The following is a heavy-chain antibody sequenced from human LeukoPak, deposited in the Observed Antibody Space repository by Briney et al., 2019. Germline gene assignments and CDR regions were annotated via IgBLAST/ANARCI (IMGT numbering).Heavy chain of an antibody. D-gene: IGHD3-3*01. Sequence: PSETLSLTCAVYGGSSSGYYWSWIRQPPGKGLEWIGEINHSGSTNYNPSLKSRVTISVDTSKNQFSLKLSSVTAADTAVYYCARDGEWYDFWSGYSTSDAFDIWGQGTMVTVSS. CDR2: INHSGST. CDR1: GGSSSGYY. CDR3: ARDGEWYDFWSGYSTSDAFDI. J-gene: IGHJ3*02. V-gene: IGHV4-34*01.